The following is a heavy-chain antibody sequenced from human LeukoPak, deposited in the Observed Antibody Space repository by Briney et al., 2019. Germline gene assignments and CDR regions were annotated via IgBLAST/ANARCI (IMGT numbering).Heavy chain of an antibody. V-gene: IGHV3-33*01. CDR2: ICYSGSNK. J-gene: IGHJ4*02. CDR1: GFTFSSYG. D-gene: IGHD6-19*01. Sequence: GGCLRLSCAASGFTFSSYGMHWGRQAPGKGREWVAVICYSGSNKYSAHSVKAPFTISRDNSKNTLYLQMNSLRAEDTAVYYCASDLGIAVAGIFYWGQGTLVTVSS. CDR3: ASDLGIAVAGIFY.